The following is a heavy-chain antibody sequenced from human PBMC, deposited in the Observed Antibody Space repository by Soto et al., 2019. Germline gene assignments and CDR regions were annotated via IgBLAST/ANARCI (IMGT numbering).Heavy chain of an antibody. J-gene: IGHJ4*02. V-gene: IGHV3-23*01. CDR3: ARDVGLDSDDFFAY. D-gene: IGHD3-9*01. Sequence: VQLFASGGGSARPGGSLRLSCTASGFTFTSYGMGWVRQAPGKGLQWGSTITGDGGQTHYTDSVKGRFSISRDNSKNTVYLQMDSLRADDTAMYFCARDVGLDSDDFFAYWGQGTKVTVSS. CDR2: ITGDGGQT. CDR1: GFTFTSYG.